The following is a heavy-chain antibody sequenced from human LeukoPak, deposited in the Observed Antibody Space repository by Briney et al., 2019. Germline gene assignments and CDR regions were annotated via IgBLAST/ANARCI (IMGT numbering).Heavy chain of an antibody. CDR3: ADSNYWYPVDY. CDR1: GFTFSNAW. J-gene: IGHJ4*02. CDR2: ISGSGSTI. V-gene: IGHV3-11*01. Sequence: PGGSLRLSCAASGFTFSNAWMSWVRQAPGKGLEWVSYISGSGSTIYYADSVKGRFTISRDNSKNTLYLQMNSLRAEDTAVYYCADSNYWYPVDYWGQGTLVTVSS. D-gene: IGHD4-11*01.